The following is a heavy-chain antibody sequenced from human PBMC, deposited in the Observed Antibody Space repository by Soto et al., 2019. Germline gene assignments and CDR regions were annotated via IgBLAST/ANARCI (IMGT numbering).Heavy chain of an antibody. V-gene: IGHV3-23*01. D-gene: IGHD6-19*01. CDR3: AKATTNGGWFNAFDA. CDR1: GFTFDTYA. Sequence: LRLSCAASGFTFDTYAMTWVRQAPGKGLEWVSGLSGSGTSTYYADSVKGRFTISRDNSRDTLFLQMNSLTAADTAVYYCAKATTNGGWFNAFDALGQGALVTVAS. CDR2: LSGSGTST. J-gene: IGHJ4*02.